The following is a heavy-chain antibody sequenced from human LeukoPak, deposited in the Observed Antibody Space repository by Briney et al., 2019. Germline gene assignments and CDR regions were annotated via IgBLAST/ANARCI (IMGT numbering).Heavy chain of an antibody. CDR2: ISWNSGSI. V-gene: IGHV3-9*01. CDR3: AAIQSLGYCSGGSCYPGHY. J-gene: IGHJ4*02. CDR1: GFTFADYA. Sequence: PGGSLRLSCAASGFTFADYAMHWVRQAPGKGPEWVSGISWNSGSIGYADSVKGRFTISRDNAKNSLYLQMNSLRAEDTALYYCAAIQSLGYCSGGSCYPGHYWGQGTLVTVSS. D-gene: IGHD2-15*01.